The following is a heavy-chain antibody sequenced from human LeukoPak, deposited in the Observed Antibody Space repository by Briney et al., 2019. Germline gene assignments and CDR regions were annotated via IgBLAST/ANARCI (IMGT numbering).Heavy chain of an antibody. Sequence: GGPLTLSCAASGFTFNNFPMSWVRQVTGKGREWVSSISGSGGTTYYAGSVRGRFTISRDNAKKTLFLHMRSLRAEDTALYYCAKDGYFHDSSGYSYFDSWGQGILVSVSS. CDR1: GFTFNNFP. CDR2: ISGSGGTT. D-gene: IGHD3-22*01. J-gene: IGHJ4*02. V-gene: IGHV3-23*01. CDR3: AKDGYFHDSSGYSYFDS.